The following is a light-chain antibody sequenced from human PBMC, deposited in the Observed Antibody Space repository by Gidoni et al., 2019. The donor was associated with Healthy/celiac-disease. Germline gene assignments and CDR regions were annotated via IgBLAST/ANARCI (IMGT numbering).Light chain of an antibody. CDR1: QSVSSY. Sequence: EIVLTQSPATLSLSPGERATLSCSASQSVSSYLAWYQQKPGQAPRLLIYDASNRATGIPARCSGSGSGTDFTLTISSLEPEDFAVYYCQQRSNWPPRFTFGPGTKVDIK. CDR2: DAS. CDR3: QQRSNWPPRFT. J-gene: IGKJ3*01. V-gene: IGKV3-11*01.